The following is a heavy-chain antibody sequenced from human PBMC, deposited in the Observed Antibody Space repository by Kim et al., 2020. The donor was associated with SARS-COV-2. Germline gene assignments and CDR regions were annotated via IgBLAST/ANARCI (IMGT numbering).Heavy chain of an antibody. Sequence: GGSLRLSCAASGFTFSSYGMHWVRHAPGKGLEWVAVISYDGSNKYYADSVKGRFTISRDNSKNTLYLQMNSLRAEDTAVYYCANTYHYDILTGYKDYWGQGTLVSVSS. CDR1: GFTFSSYG. J-gene: IGHJ4*02. CDR2: ISYDGSNK. CDR3: ANTYHYDILTGYKDY. V-gene: IGHV3-30*18. D-gene: IGHD3-9*01.